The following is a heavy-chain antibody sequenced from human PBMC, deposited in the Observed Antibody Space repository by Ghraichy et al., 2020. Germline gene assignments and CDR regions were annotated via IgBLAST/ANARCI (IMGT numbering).Heavy chain of an antibody. J-gene: IGHJ4*02. CDR3: AKVKQWLIEYYYFDY. Sequence: LSLTCAASGFTFSSYAMSWVRQAPGKGLEWVSAISGSGGSTYYADSVKGRFTISRDNSKNTLYLQMNSLRAEDTAVYYCAKVKQWLIEYYYFDYWGQGTLVTVSS. CDR2: ISGSGGST. V-gene: IGHV3-23*01. D-gene: IGHD6-19*01. CDR1: GFTFSSYA.